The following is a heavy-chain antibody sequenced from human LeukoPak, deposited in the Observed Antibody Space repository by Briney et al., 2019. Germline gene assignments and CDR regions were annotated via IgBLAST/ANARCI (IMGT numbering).Heavy chain of an antibody. CDR1: GFTFSSYS. J-gene: IGHJ4*02. CDR2: ISSSSSYI. D-gene: IGHD3-22*01. Sequence: TGGSLRLSCAASGFTFSSYSMNRVRQAPGKGLEWVSSISSSSSYIYYADSVKGRFTISRDNAKNSLYLQMNSLRAEDTAAYYCARTGYYYDSSGYDYWGQGTLVTVSS. V-gene: IGHV3-21*01. CDR3: ARTGYYYDSSGYDY.